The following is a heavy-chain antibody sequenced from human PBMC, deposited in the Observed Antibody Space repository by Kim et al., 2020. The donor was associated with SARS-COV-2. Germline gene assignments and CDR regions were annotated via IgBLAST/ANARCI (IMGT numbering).Heavy chain of an antibody. D-gene: IGHD2-2*01. V-gene: IGHV4-34*01. CDR2: INHSGST. J-gene: IGHJ4*02. CDR3: ARGPRYCSSTSCYESKETRKRPRRATVTFFDY. CDR1: GGSFSGYY. Sequence: SETLSLTCAVYGGSFSGYYWSWIRQPPGKGLEWIGEINHSGSTNYNPSLKSRVTISVDTSKNQFSLKLSSVTAADTAVYYCARGPRYCSSTSCYESKETRKRPRRATVTFFDYWGQGTLVTVSS.